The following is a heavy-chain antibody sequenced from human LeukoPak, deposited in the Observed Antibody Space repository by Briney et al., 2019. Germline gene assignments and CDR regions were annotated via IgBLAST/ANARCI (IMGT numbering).Heavy chain of an antibody. CDR2: INHSGST. CDR3: AREDLDDVYSSGWFDY. CDR1: GYSISSGYY. V-gene: IGHV4-34*01. J-gene: IGHJ4*02. D-gene: IGHD6-19*01. Sequence: PSETLSLTCAVSGYSISSGYYWSWIRQPPGKGLEWIGEINHSGSTNYNPSLKSRVTISVDTSKNQFSLKLSSVTAADTAVYYCAREDLDDVYSSGWFDYWGQGTLVTVSS.